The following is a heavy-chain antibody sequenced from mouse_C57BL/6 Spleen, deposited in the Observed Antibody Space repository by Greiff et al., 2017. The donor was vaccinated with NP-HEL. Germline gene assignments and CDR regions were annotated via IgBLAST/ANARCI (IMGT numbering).Heavy chain of an antibody. D-gene: IGHD1-1*01. CDR3: AKKGDYYGSSYEGAMDY. Sequence: QVQLQQSGPGLVQPSQSLSITCTVSGFSLTSYGVHWVRQSPGKGLEWLGVIWRGGSTDYNAAFMSRLSITKDNSKSQVFFKMNSLQADDTAIYYCAKKGDYYGSSYEGAMDYWGQGTSVTVSS. CDR2: IWRGGST. CDR1: GFSLTSYG. J-gene: IGHJ4*01. V-gene: IGHV2-5*01.